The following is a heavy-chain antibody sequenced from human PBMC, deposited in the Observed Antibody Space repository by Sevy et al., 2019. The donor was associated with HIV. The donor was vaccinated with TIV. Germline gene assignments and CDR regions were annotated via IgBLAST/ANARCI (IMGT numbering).Heavy chain of an antibody. V-gene: IGHV3-23*01. CDR2: ISDSGGST. Sequence: GGSLRLSCAASGFSFSRYAMKWVRQAPGKGLEWVSSISDSGGSTYYADSVKGRFTICRDNSKNTLYLQMNSLRAEDMAVDYSARLPTPYGGYPYYFDYWGQGTLVTVSS. J-gene: IGHJ4*02. CDR3: ARLPTPYGGYPYYFDY. D-gene: IGHD5-12*01. CDR1: GFSFSRYA.